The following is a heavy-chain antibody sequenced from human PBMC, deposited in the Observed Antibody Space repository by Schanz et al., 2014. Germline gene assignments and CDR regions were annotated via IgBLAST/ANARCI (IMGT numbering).Heavy chain of an antibody. Sequence: PGGSLRLSCAVSGFTVSDHYMDWVRQAPGKGLEWLGRVRNRRNSDIIEYAASVEGRFTISRDESKNSVYLQMNSLQTDDTAVYYCAKELRPGTERPRGNFDYWGQGTLVTVSS. V-gene: IGHV3-72*01. CDR1: GFTVSDHY. CDR2: VRNRRNSDII. D-gene: IGHD1-7*01. J-gene: IGHJ4*02. CDR3: AKELRPGTERPRGNFDY.